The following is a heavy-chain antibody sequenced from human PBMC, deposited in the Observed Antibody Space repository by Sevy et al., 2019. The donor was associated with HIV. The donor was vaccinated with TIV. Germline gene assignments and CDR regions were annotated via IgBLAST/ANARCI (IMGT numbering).Heavy chain of an antibody. CDR1: GYSFTGYY. CDR2: INPNNGGT. Sequence: ASVKVSCKASGYSFTGYYIHWVRQAPGQGLEWMGWINPNNGGTNYAQEFQGRVTMTRDTSISTVYMELSRLKSDDTAADYCARAPVYCRGGNCYPYHFDYWGQGTLVTVSS. CDR3: ARAPVYCRGGNCYPYHFDY. V-gene: IGHV1-2*02. D-gene: IGHD2-15*01. J-gene: IGHJ4*02.